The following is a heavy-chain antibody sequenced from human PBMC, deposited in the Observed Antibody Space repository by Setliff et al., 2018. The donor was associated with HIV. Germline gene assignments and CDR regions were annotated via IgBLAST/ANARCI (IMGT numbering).Heavy chain of an antibody. J-gene: IGHJ4*02. V-gene: IGHV3-48*01. CDR3: VRDQLRWPERWDFDL. CDR1: GFVFTDHS. Sequence: HPGGSLRLSCAASGFVFTDHSFHWVRQAPGEGLEWLSYISATGTTVSYADSVRGRFIISRDSFNNVLFLQMKRLRVEDTALYYCVRDQLRWPERWDFDLWGQGTLVTVSS. CDR2: ISATGTTV. D-gene: IGHD1-26*01.